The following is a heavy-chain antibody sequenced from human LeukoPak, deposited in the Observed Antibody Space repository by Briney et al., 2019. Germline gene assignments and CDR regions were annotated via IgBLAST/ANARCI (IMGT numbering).Heavy chain of an antibody. Sequence: GGSLRLSCAASGFTFSSYAMSWVRQAPGKGLEWVSAISGSGGSTYYADSVKGRFTIPRDNSKNTLYLQMNSLRAEDAAVYYCAKDLSGYDLYYYYGMDVWGQGTTVTVSS. D-gene: IGHD5-12*01. CDR2: ISGSGGST. CDR1: GFTFSSYA. CDR3: AKDLSGYDLYYYYGMDV. V-gene: IGHV3-23*01. J-gene: IGHJ6*02.